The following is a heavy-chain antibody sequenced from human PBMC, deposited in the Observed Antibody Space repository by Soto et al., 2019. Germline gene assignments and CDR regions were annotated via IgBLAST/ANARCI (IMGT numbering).Heavy chain of an antibody. Sequence: LSLTCTVSGASISSSSYHWGWIRQPPGKGLEWIGNFYYSGSTYYNPSLKSRVTISVDTSKSQFSLKLTSVTAADTAVYYCARRYCGAVCHFIGDFWGQGALVTVSS. V-gene: IGHV4-39*01. D-gene: IGHD2-21*02. CDR1: GASISSSSYH. CDR2: FYYSGST. J-gene: IGHJ4*02. CDR3: ARRYCGAVCHFIGDF.